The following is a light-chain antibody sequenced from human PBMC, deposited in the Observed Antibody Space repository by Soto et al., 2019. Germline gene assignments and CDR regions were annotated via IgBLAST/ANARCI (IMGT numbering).Light chain of an antibody. J-gene: IGKJ2*01. CDR3: QQYYNTTYT. CDR1: QSVLYSSNNKNY. Sequence: DIVMTQSPDSLAVSLGERATINCKSSQSVLYSSNNKNYLAWYQQKPGQPPKLLIYWASTRASGVPDRFSGSGSGTHFSLTISSLQAEDVAVYYCQQYYNTTYTFGQGTKLEIK. CDR2: WAS. V-gene: IGKV4-1*01.